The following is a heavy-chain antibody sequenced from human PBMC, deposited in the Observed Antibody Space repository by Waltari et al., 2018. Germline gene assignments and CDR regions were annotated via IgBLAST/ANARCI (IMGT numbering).Heavy chain of an antibody. J-gene: IGHJ3*02. D-gene: IGHD3-22*01. CDR1: GFTFSSYA. CDR3: AKERKGRGYYYDSSGYYAGDAFDI. V-gene: IGHV3-23*01. Sequence: EVQLLESGGGLVQPGGSLRLSCAASGFTFSSYAMSWVRPAPGKGLEWVSAISGSGGSTYYADSVKGRFTISRDNSKNTLYLQMNSLRAEDTAVYYCAKERKGRGYYYDSSGYYAGDAFDIWGQGTMVTVSS. CDR2: ISGSGGST.